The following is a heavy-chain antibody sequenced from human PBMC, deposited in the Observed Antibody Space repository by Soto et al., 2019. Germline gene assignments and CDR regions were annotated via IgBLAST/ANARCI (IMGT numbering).Heavy chain of an antibody. CDR3: AKVLGSCSGGSCSLGHYYGMDV. CDR2: LSGSDGST. CDR1: GFTFSNYA. Sequence: GGSLRLSCAASGFTFSNYAMSWVRQAPGKGLEWVSALSGSDGSTYYADSVKGRFTISRDNSKNTLYLQMNSLRAEDTAVYYCAKVLGSCSGGSCSLGHYYGMDVWGQGTTVTVSS. V-gene: IGHV3-23*01. J-gene: IGHJ6*02. D-gene: IGHD2-15*01.